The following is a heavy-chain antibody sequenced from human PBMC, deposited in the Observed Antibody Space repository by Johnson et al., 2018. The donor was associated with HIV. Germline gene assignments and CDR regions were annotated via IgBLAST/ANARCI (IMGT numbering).Heavy chain of an antibody. CDR2: ISYDGSNK. J-gene: IGHJ3*02. Sequence: QVQLVESGGGVVQPGRSLKLSCAASGFTFSSYAMHWVRQAPGKGLEWVAVISYDGSNKYYADSLKGRFTISRDNSKDTLYLQMNNARVEDTAVYYCATSTASDAFDIWGQGTMVTVSS. CDR3: ATSTASDAFDI. D-gene: IGHD1-1*01. CDR1: GFTFSSYA. V-gene: IGHV3-30-3*01.